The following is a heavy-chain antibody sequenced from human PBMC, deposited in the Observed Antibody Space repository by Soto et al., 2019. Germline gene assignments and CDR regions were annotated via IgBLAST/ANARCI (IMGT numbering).Heavy chain of an antibody. V-gene: IGHV3-30*03. CDR3: ARDTGPNGYNYYYFGMDV. J-gene: IGHJ6*02. CDR1: GFTFSSYG. CDR2: ISYDGSNK. D-gene: IGHD5-18*01. Sequence: GGSLRLSCAASGFTFSSYGMHWVRQAPGKGLEWVAVISYDGSNKYYADSVKGRFTISRDNSKNTLYLQMNSLRAEDTAVYYCARDTGPNGYNYYYFGMDVWRQGTTVTVSS.